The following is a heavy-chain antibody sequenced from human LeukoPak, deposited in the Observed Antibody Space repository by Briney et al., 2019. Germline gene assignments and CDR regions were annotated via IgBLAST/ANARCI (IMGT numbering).Heavy chain of an antibody. CDR3: AKNSRANIAAASSSMDV. D-gene: IGHD6-13*01. J-gene: IGHJ6*02. CDR1: GFIFGSYA. Sequence: GRSLRLSCAASGFIFGSYAMHWIRQAPGKGLEWVAVISSDGNEKYYTDSMKGRFTISRDNAKNSLYLQMNSLRAEDTALYYCAKNSRANIAAASSSMDVWGQGTTVTVSS. CDR2: ISSDGNEK. V-gene: IGHV3-30-3*02.